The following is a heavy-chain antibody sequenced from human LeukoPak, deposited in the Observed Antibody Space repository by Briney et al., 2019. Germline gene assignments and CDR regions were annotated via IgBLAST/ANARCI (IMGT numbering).Heavy chain of an antibody. D-gene: IGHD5-18*01. Sequence: GESLKISCKASGYSLTSYWLGWVRQMPGEGLEWMGIIDPSDSETRYTPSFQGQVAISVDKSLTTADLQWNSLGASDTAMYYCARQTAMGRSGDYWGQGTLVSVSS. J-gene: IGHJ4*02. CDR1: GYSLTSYW. V-gene: IGHV5-51*01. CDR2: IDPSDSET. CDR3: ARQTAMGRSGDY.